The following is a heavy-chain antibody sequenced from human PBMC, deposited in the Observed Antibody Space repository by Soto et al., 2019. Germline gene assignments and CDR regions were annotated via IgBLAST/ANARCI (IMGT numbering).Heavy chain of an antibody. V-gene: IGHV6-1*01. CDR1: GDSVSSNSAA. Sequence: QSQTLSLTCAISGDSVSSNSAAWNWIRQSPSRGLEWLGRTYYRSKWYNDYAVSVKSRITINPDTSKNQFSLQLNSVTPEDMAVYYCARDRGTMVRGVADYYYYGMDVWGQGTTVTVSS. CDR2: TYYRSKWYN. J-gene: IGHJ6*02. D-gene: IGHD3-10*01. CDR3: ARDRGTMVRGVADYYYYGMDV.